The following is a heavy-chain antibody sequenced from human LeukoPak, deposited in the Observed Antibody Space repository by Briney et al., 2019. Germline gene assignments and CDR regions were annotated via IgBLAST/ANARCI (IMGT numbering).Heavy chain of an antibody. CDR1: GGTFSSYA. V-gene: IGHV1-69*04. Sequence: SVKVSCKASGGTFSSYAISWVRQAPGQGLEWMGRIIPNLGIANYAQKFQGRVTITADKSTSTAYMELSSLRSEDTAVYYCAREVVSCFDYWGQGTLVTVSS. CDR3: AREVVSCFDY. J-gene: IGHJ4*02. D-gene: IGHD2-15*01. CDR2: IIPNLGIA.